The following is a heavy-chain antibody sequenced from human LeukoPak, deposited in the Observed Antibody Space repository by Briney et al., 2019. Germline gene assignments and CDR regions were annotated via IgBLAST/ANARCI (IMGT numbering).Heavy chain of an antibody. Sequence: SETLSLTCTVSGGSISSSSYYWGWIRQPPGKGLEWIGSIYYSGSTYYNPSLKGRVTISVDTSKNQFSLKLSSVTAADTAVYYCARQGRYYDSGGYPDYWGQGTLVTVSS. CDR3: ARQGRYYDSGGYPDY. CDR2: IYYSGST. CDR1: GGSISSSSYY. J-gene: IGHJ4*02. D-gene: IGHD3-22*01. V-gene: IGHV4-39*01.